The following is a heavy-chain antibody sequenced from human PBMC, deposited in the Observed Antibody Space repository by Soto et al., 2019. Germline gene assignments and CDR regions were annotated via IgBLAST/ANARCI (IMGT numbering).Heavy chain of an antibody. CDR3: AKSGEPGVVAATSFDY. CDR2: ISANGGSI. D-gene: IGHD2-15*01. CDR1: GFTFDDYA. J-gene: IGHJ4*02. Sequence: EVQLVESGGRLVQPGKSLRLSCAASGFTFDDYAMHWVRQVPGKGLEWVSGISANGGSIRYGDSVKGRFTISRDNAKNSLFLQMNSRSAEDTALYYCAKSGEPGVVAATSFDYWGQGTLVTVSS. V-gene: IGHV3-9*01.